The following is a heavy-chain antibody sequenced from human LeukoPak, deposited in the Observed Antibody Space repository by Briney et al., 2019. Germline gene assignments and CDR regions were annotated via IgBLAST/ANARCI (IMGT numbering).Heavy chain of an antibody. J-gene: IGHJ4*02. Sequence: GGSLRLSCAASGFTFSSYAMSWVRQAPGKGLEWVSALTGSGGSTYYADSVKGRFTISRDNAKNTLYLQMNSLRAEDTAVYFCAKDQGHFDYWGQGALVTVSS. CDR3: AKDQGHFDY. V-gene: IGHV3-23*01. CDR1: GFTFSSYA. CDR2: LTGSGGST.